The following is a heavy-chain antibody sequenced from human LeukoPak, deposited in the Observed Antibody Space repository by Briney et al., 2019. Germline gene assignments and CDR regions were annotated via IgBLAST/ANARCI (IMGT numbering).Heavy chain of an antibody. CDR1: GDSISSSSYY. J-gene: IGHJ4*02. Sequence: SETLSLNCTVSGDSISSSSYYWGWIRQPPGKGLEWIGSIYYSGSTYYNPSLKSRVTISVDTSKNQFSLKLSSVTAADTAVYYCARPSSDYSYGYVYWGQGTLVTVSS. CDR2: IYYSGST. V-gene: IGHV4-39*01. D-gene: IGHD5-18*01. CDR3: ARPSSDYSYGYVY.